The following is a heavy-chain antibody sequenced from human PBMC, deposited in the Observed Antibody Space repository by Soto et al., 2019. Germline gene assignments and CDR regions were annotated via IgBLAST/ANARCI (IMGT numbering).Heavy chain of an antibody. J-gene: IGHJ4*02. D-gene: IGHD3-3*01. CDR1: GFTFSSYA. Sequence: GGSLILSCAASGFTFSSYAMSWVRQAPGKGLEWVSAISGSGGSTYYADSVKGRFTISRDNSKNTLYLQMNSLRAEDTAVYYCAKGLIFGVAIVYFDYWGQGTLVTVSS. CDR3: AKGLIFGVAIVYFDY. V-gene: IGHV3-23*01. CDR2: ISGSGGST.